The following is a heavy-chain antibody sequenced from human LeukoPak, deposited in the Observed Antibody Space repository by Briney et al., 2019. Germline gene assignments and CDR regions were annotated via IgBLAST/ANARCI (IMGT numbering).Heavy chain of an antibody. CDR1: GGSFSGYY. CDR2: INHSGST. V-gene: IGHV4-34*01. J-gene: IGHJ6*03. D-gene: IGHD3-10*01. CDR3: ARLRIYYYYYMDV. Sequence: SETLSLTCAVYGGSFSGYYWSWIRQPPGKGLEWIGEINHSGSTNYNPSLKSRVTISVDTSKNQFSLKLSSVPAADTAVYYCARLRIYYYYYMDVWGKGTTVTVSS.